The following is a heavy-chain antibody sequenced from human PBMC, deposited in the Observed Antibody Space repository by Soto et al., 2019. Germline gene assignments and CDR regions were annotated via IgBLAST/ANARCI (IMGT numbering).Heavy chain of an antibody. J-gene: IGHJ6*03. CDR1: GFTCGDHA. V-gene: IGHV3-49*03. CDR2: IRSKGNGETT. CDR3: SRSKRSYYYYMDV. Sequence: PGGSLRHSCTASGFTCGDHAMSWFRQATGKGLEWVGFIRSKGNGETTEYAASVKGRFTISRDDSKSIAYLQMNSLRTEDTAVYYCSRSKRSYYYYMDVWGKGTTVTVSS.